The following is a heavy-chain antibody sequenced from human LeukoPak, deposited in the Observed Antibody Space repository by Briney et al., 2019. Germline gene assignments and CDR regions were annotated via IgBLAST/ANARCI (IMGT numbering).Heavy chain of an antibody. CDR3: ARQGAAGKYYYYYMDV. V-gene: IGHV5-51*01. CDR1: GYSFTTYW. CDR2: IYPGDSDT. J-gene: IGHJ6*03. D-gene: IGHD6-13*01. Sequence: GESLKISCKGSGYSFTTYWIGWVRQLPGKGLEWMGIIYPGDSDTRYSPSFQGQVTISADKSINTAYLEWSSLKASDTAIYYCARQGAAGKYYYYYMDVWGKGTTVTVSS.